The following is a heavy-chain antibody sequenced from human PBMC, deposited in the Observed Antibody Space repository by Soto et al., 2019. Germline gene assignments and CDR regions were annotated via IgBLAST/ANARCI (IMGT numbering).Heavy chain of an antibody. J-gene: IGHJ4*02. CDR1: GGSIRSYY. CDR3: AGGSMVRGTTSFDY. CDR2: VYYSGSA. Sequence: SETLSLTCNVSGGSIRSYYWNWIRQPPGKTLEWIGDVYYSGSANYNPSLKSRVTISVDMSKNQFSLKLNSVTAADTAVYYCAGGSMVRGTTSFDYWGQGTLVTVSS. D-gene: IGHD3-10*01. V-gene: IGHV4-59*01.